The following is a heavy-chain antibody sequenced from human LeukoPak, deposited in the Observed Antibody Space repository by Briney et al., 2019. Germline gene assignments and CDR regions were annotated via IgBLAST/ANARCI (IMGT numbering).Heavy chain of an antibody. CDR1: DGSITNYD. V-gene: IGHV4-59*01. J-gene: IGHJ4*02. D-gene: IGHD4-17*01. Sequence: SETLSLTCTVSDGSITNYDWSWVRQPPGKGREFIGHVHYSGTANYNPSLRSRVTISIDTSKKHFFLKLKSVTAADTAVYYCARGYGDFRVEGRYFHSWGQGTLVTVSS. CDR3: ARGYGDFRVEGRYFHS. CDR2: VHYSGTA.